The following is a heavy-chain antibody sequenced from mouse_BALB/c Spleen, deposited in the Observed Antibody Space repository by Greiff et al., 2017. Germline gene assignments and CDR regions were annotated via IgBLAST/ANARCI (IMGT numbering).Heavy chain of an antibody. CDR1: GFAFSSYD. V-gene: IGHV5-6-4*01. D-gene: IGHD1-1*01. CDR2: ISSGGSYT. Sequence: EVKLVESGGGLVKPGGSLKLSCAASGFAFSSYDMSWVRQTPEKRLEWVAYISSGGSYTYYPDSVKGRFTISRDNAKNTLYLQMSSLKSEDTAMYYCTRDYYGSSYGYFDVWGAGTTVTVSS. J-gene: IGHJ1*01. CDR3: TRDYYGSSYGYFDV.